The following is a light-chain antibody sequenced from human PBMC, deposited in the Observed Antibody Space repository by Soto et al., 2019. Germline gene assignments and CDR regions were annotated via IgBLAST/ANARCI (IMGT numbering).Light chain of an antibody. CDR3: QQYNSYWRT. CDR1: QTISSW. Sequence: DIQMTQSPSTLSGSVGDRVTITCRASQTISSWLAWYQQKPGKAPKLLIYDASSLESGVSSRFSGSGSGTEFTLTISSLQPDDFATYYCQQYNSYWRTFGQGTKVDI. V-gene: IGKV1-5*01. CDR2: DAS. J-gene: IGKJ1*01.